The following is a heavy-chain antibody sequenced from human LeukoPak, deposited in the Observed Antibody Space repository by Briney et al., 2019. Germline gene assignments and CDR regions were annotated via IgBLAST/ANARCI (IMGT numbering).Heavy chain of an antibody. Sequence: GGSLRLSCSASGFTFSSYAMHWVRQVPGKGLEYVSAISSNGGSTYYADSVKGRFTISRDNSKNTLYLQMSSLRAEDTAVYYCVKDRDTAMVTADDAFDIWGQGTMVTVSS. CDR3: VKDRDTAMVTADDAFDI. D-gene: IGHD5-18*01. J-gene: IGHJ3*02. V-gene: IGHV3-64D*06. CDR2: ISSNGGST. CDR1: GFTFSSYA.